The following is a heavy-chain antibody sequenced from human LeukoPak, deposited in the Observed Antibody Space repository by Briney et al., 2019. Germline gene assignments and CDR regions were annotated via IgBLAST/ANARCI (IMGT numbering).Heavy chain of an antibody. V-gene: IGHV4-30-2*01. D-gene: IGHD4-17*01. CDR3: ARGTYGDSNLFDY. J-gene: IGHJ4*02. CDR1: GGSISSGGYS. Sequence: SQTLSLTCAVPGGSISSGGYSWSWIRQPPGKGLEWIGYIYHSGSTYCNPSLKSRVTISVDRSKNQFSLKLSSVTAADTAVYYCARGTYGDSNLFDYWGQGTLVTVSS. CDR2: IYHSGST.